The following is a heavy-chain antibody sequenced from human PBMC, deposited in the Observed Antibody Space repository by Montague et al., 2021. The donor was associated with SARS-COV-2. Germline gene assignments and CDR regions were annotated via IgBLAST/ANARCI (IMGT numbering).Heavy chain of an antibody. J-gene: IGHJ6*03. CDR3: ARGDFGVVIIPYYYYMDV. D-gene: IGHD3-3*01. Sequence: SETLSLTCTVSGGSISSGDYYWGWIRQPPGKGLEWIATIHYSGSTYYKPSLKSRLTISVDTSKNQFSLRLSSVTAADTAVYYCARGDFGVVIIPYYYYMDVWGKGTTVTVSS. V-gene: IGHV4-39*01. CDR2: IHYSGST. CDR1: GGSISSGDYY.